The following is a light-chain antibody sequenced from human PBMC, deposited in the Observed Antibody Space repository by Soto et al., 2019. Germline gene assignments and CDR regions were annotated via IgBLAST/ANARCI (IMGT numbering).Light chain of an antibody. CDR2: AAS. V-gene: IGKV1-39*01. J-gene: IGKJ1*01. Sequence: DLQMTQSPSSLSASVGDRVTITCRASQSISRFLNWYQQKSGKPPQLLIYAASSLQSGVPSRFSRSGSGTDFTLTISSLQPEDFATYYCQQTYITPPWTFGQGSKVEIK. CDR1: QSISRF. CDR3: QQTYITPPWT.